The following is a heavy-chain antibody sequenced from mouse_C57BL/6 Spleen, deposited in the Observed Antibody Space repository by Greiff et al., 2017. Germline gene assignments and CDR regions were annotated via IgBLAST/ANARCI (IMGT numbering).Heavy chain of an antibody. J-gene: IGHJ2*01. Sequence: VQLQQPGAELVMPGASVKLSCKASGYTFTSYWMHWVKQRPGQGLAWIGEIDPSDSYTNYNQKFKGKSTLTVDKSSSPAYMQLSSLTSEDSAVYYCARSIYGSSSGYFDYWGQGTTLTVSS. CDR2: IDPSDSYT. CDR1: GYTFTSYW. V-gene: IGHV1-69*01. D-gene: IGHD1-1*01. CDR3: ARSIYGSSSGYFDY.